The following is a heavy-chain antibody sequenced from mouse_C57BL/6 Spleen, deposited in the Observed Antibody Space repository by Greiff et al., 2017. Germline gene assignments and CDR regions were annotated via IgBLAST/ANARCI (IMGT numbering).Heavy chain of an antibody. CDR3: AREGNFDY. CDR1: GYTFTSYD. V-gene: IGHV1-85*01. CDR2: ISPRDGST. Sequence: VKLVESGPELVKPGASVKLSCKASGYTFTSYDINWVKQRPGQGLEWIGWISPRDGSTKYNEKFKGKATLTVDTSSSPAYMERHSLTSEDSAVYFCAREGNFDYWGQGTTLTVSS. J-gene: IGHJ2*01. D-gene: IGHD2-14*01.